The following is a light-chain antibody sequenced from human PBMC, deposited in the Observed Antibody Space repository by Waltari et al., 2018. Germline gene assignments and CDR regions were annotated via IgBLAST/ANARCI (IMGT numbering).Light chain of an antibody. CDR2: QDR. Sequence: GDKYACWYQQKPGQSPVLVIYQDRKRPSGIPERFSGSNSGNTATLTISGTQAMDEADYYCQAWDSSTASVVFGGGTKLTVL. V-gene: IGLV3-1*01. J-gene: IGLJ2*01. CDR3: QAWDSSTASVV. CDR1: GDKY.